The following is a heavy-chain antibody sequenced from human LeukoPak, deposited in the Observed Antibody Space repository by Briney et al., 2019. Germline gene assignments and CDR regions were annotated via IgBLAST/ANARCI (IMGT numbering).Heavy chain of an antibody. J-gene: IGHJ3*02. CDR2: MSISSSYI. Sequence: GGSLRLSCAASGFTFSSYGMHWVRQAPGKGLEWVSSMSISSSYIYYADSVKGRFTISRDNAKNSLYLQMNSLRAEDTAVYYCARGNDDAFDIWGQGTMVTVSS. V-gene: IGHV3-21*01. CDR1: GFTFSSYG. D-gene: IGHD1-1*01. CDR3: ARGNDDAFDI.